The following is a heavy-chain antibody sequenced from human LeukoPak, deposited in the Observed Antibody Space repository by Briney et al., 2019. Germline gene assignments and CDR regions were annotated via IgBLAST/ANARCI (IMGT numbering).Heavy chain of an antibody. D-gene: IGHD6-13*01. CDR2: IKQDGSEK. CDR1: GFTFSSYW. J-gene: IGHJ4*02. Sequence: PGGSLRLSCAASGFTFSSYWMSWVRQAPGKGLEWVANIKQDGSEKYYVDSVKGRFTISRDNSKNTLYLQMNSLRAEDTAVYYCARDHEQQPLYYFDYWGQGTLVTVSS. CDR3: ARDHEQQPLYYFDY. V-gene: IGHV3-7*01.